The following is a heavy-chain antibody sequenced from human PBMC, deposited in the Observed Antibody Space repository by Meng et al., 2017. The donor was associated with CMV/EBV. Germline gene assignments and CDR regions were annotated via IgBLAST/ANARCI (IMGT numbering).Heavy chain of an antibody. V-gene: IGHV3-30*02. CDR3: AKDNPFGYCGGDCYFRYFDY. D-gene: IGHD2-21*01. Sequence: GESLKISCAASGFTFSSYAMHWVRQAPGKGLEWVAFIRYDGSNKYYADSVKGRFTISRDNSKNTLYLQMNSLRAEDTAVYYCAKDNPFGYCGGDCYFRYFDYWGQGTLVTVS. CDR2: IRYDGSNK. J-gene: IGHJ4*02. CDR1: GFTFSSYA.